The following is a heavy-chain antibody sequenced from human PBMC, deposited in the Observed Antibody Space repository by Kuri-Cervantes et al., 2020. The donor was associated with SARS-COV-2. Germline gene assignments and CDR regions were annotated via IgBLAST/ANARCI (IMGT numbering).Heavy chain of an antibody. CDR1: GYTLTELS. Sequence: ASVKVSCKVSGYTLTELSMHWVRQAPGKGLEWMGGFDPEDGETIYAQKFQGRVTMTEDTSTDTAYMELRSLRSDDTAVYYCARGIVVVPAAIPKTYYYGMDVWGQGTTVTVSS. CDR3: ARGIVVVPAAIPKTYYYGMDV. CDR2: FDPEDGET. J-gene: IGHJ6*02. D-gene: IGHD2-2*02. V-gene: IGHV1-24*01.